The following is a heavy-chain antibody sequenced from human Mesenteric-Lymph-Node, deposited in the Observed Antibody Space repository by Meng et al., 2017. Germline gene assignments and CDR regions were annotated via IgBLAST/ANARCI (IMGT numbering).Heavy chain of an antibody. D-gene: IGHD2-2*02. CDR1: GFTFSNYW. Sequence: GESLKISCEASGFTFSNYWMHWVRQAPGMGLVWVSRIKTDGSRASYADSVKGRFTISRDNAKNSLFLQMNSLRVEDTAVYYCARDMCSSTSCYNAFDIWGQGTMVTVSS. V-gene: IGHV3-74*01. CDR2: IKTDGSRA. J-gene: IGHJ3*02. CDR3: ARDMCSSTSCYNAFDI.